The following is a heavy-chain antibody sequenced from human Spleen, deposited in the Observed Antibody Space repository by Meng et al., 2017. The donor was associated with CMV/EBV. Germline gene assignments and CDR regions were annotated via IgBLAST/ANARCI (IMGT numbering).Heavy chain of an antibody. D-gene: IGHD3-10*01. CDR2: IYPGDSDT. CDR3: AIQNYYGSGSHDY. J-gene: IGHJ4*02. V-gene: IGHV5-51*01. Sequence: GGSLRLSCKGSGYSFTSYWIGWVRQMPGKGLEWMGIIYPGDSDTRYSPSFQGQVTISADKSISTAYPQWSSLKASDTAMYYCAIQNYYGSGSHDYWGQGTLVTVSS. CDR1: GYSFTSYW.